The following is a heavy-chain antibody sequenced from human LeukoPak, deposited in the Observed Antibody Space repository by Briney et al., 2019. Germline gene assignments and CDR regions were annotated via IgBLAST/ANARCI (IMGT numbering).Heavy chain of an antibody. J-gene: IGHJ6*02. D-gene: IGHD2-2*01. CDR1: GYTFTSYD. V-gene: IGHV1-8*01. Sequence: SVKVSCKASGYTFTSYDINWVRQATGQGLEWMGWMNPNSGNTGYAQKFQGRVTMTRNTSISTAYMELSSLRSEDTAVYYCASPMRPAAILNYSMDVWGQGTTVTVSS. CDR3: ASPMRPAAILNYSMDV. CDR2: MNPNSGNT.